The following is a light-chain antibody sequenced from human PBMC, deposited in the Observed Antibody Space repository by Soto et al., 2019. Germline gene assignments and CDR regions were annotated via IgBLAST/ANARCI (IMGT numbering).Light chain of an antibody. CDR2: AAS. Sequence: DILMTQSPSSLSASVGDRVTITCRASQSISNYLNWYQQKPGKAPKFLIYAASSLQSGVPSRFSGSGSGTEFTLTISSLQPEDFATYYCQQTYSTPLTFGGGTKVEIK. CDR3: QQTYSTPLT. CDR1: QSISNY. V-gene: IGKV1-39*01. J-gene: IGKJ4*01.